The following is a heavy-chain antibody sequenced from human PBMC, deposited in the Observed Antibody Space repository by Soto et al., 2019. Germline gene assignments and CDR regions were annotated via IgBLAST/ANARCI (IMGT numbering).Heavy chain of an antibody. CDR1: GGTFSSYA. J-gene: IGHJ4*02. CDR3: TSSGYYPYYFDY. Sequence: ASVKVSCKASGGTFSSYAISWVRQAPGQGLEWMGGIIPIFGTANYAQKFQGRVTITADESTSTAYMELSSLRSEDTAVYYCTSSGYYPYYFDYWGQGTLVTVSA. V-gene: IGHV1-69*13. CDR2: IIPIFGTA. D-gene: IGHD3-22*01.